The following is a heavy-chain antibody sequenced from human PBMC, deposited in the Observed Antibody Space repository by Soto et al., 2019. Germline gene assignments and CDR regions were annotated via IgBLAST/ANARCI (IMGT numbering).Heavy chain of an antibody. CDR1: GYTFVAYY. CDR3: ARQLAYCGGDCYTEPIDY. D-gene: IGHD2-21*02. J-gene: IGHJ4*02. Sequence: QALLVQSGAEAKKPGASVKVSCEASGYTFVAYYVFWVRQAPGHGLEWMGWINPKTGDTNYAQNFQGRVTMTRDTSISTAYMELSRLTSDDTALYYCARQLAYCGGDCYTEPIDYWGQETPVTVSS. CDR2: INPKTGDT. V-gene: IGHV1-2*02.